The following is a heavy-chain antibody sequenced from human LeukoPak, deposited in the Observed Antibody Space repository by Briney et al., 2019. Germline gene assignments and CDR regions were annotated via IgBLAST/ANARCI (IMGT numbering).Heavy chain of an antibody. V-gene: IGHV5-51*01. D-gene: IGHD6-13*01. CDR2: IYPGDSDT. Sequence: GESLKISCQASGYSFTSYWIGWVRQMPGKGLEWMGIIYPGDSDTKYNPSFQGQVTFSADKSINTAYLQWSSLKASDTAIYYCARQGYYSSSWYNYWGQGTLVTVSS. J-gene: IGHJ4*02. CDR1: GYSFTSYW. CDR3: ARQGYYSSSWYNY.